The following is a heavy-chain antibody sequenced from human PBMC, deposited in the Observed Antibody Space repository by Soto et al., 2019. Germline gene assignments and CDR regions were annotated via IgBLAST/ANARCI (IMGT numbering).Heavy chain of an antibody. CDR3: ARDSPFGVVIVGWFDP. V-gene: IGHV3-48*01. Sequence: GGSLRLSCAASGFTFSSYSMNWVRQAPGKGLEWVSYISSSSSTIYYADSVKGRFTISRDNAKNSLYLQMNSLRAEDTAVYYCARDSPFGVVIVGWFDPWGQGTLVTVSS. CDR2: ISSSSSTI. D-gene: IGHD3-3*01. CDR1: GFTFSSYS. J-gene: IGHJ5*02.